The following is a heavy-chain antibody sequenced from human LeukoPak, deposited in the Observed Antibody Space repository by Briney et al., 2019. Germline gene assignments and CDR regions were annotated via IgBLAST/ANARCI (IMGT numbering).Heavy chain of an antibody. CDR2: IYYSGST. CDR1: GSSISSSSYY. CDR3: ARPGASGWELLY. J-gene: IGHJ4*02. Sequence: SETLSLTCTVSGSSISSSSYYWGWIRQPPGKGLEWIGSIYYSGSTYYNPSLKSRVTISVDTSKNQFSLKLSSVTAADTAVYYCARPGASGWELLYWGQGTLVTVSS. V-gene: IGHV4-39*07. D-gene: IGHD1-26*01.